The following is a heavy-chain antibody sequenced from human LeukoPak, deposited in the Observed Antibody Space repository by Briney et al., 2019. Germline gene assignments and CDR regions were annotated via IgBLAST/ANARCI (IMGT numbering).Heavy chain of an antibody. D-gene: IGHD6-19*01. Sequence: SETLSLTCTVSGGSISSSSYYWGWIRQPPGKGLEWIGSIYYSGSTYYNPSLKSRVTISEDVSKNQFSLKLSSVTAADTAVYYCARGGAVVGFDYFDYWGQGTLVTVSS. CDR1: GGSISSSSYY. J-gene: IGHJ4*02. V-gene: IGHV4-39*07. CDR3: ARGGAVVGFDYFDY. CDR2: IYYSGST.